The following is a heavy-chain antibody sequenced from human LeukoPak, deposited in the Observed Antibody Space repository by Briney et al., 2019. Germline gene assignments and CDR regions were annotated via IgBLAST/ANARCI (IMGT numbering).Heavy chain of an antibody. J-gene: IGHJ4*02. CDR1: GGSFSGYY. CDR2: INHSGST. V-gene: IGHV4-34*01. D-gene: IGHD3-16*02. Sequence: SETLSLTCAVYGGSFSGYYWSWIRQPPGKGLEWIGEINHSGSTNYNPSLKSRVTISVDTSKNQFSLKLSSVTAADTAVYYCARGYPNYVWGSYRCYYFDYWGQGTLVTVSS. CDR3: ARGYPNYVWGSYRCYYFDY.